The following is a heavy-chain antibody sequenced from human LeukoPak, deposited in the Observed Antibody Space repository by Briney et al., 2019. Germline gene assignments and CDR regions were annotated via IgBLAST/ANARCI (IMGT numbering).Heavy chain of an antibody. Sequence: AGGSLGSSCPALGLTLIGSTIHWFRKLPGKGLEWVSAIGTAGDTYYPGSVKGRFTISRENAMNSLYLQMNSLRAGDTAVYYCARALMGAGDYWGQGTLVTVSS. D-gene: IGHD1-26*01. CDR2: IGTAGDT. J-gene: IGHJ4*02. CDR1: GLTLIGST. CDR3: ARALMGAGDY. V-gene: IGHV3-13*01.